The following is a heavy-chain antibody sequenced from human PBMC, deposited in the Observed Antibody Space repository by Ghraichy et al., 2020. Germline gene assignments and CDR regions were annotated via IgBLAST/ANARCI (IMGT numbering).Heavy chain of an antibody. CDR3: ARDLEDRSDRVEF. Sequence: GGSLRLSCAASGFTLSGYELSWVRQAPGKGLEWLSYISIFGSPTYYADSVRGRFSISRDNAKNSLYLEMSSLRVEDMAVYYCARDLEDRSDRVEFWGQGILVTVSS. J-gene: IGHJ4*02. CDR2: ISIFGSPT. CDR1: GFTLSGYE. V-gene: IGHV3-48*03. D-gene: IGHD3-3*01.